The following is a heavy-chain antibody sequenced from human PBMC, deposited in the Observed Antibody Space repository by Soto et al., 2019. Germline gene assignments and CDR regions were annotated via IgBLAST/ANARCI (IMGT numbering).Heavy chain of an antibody. CDR1: GFTFSSYE. CDR3: ARPYCSGGSCYSGMDV. Sequence: GGSLRLSCAASGFTFSSYEMNWVRQAPGKGLEWVSYISSSGSTIYYADSVKGRFTISRDNAKNSLYLQMNSLRAEDTAVYYCARPYCSGGSCYSGMDVWGQGTTVTVS. V-gene: IGHV3-48*03. J-gene: IGHJ6*02. D-gene: IGHD2-15*01. CDR2: ISSSGSTI.